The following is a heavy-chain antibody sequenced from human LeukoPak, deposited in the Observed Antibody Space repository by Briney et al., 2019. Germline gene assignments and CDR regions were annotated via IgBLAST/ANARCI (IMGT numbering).Heavy chain of an antibody. Sequence: SETLSLTCAVSGGSISSGGYSWSWIRQPPGKGLEWIGYIYYSGSTYYNPSLKSRVTISVDTSKNQFSLKLSSVTAADTAVYYCARGGCSGDSCYPSHFDYWGQGTLVTVSS. CDR3: ARGGCSGDSCYPSHFDY. D-gene: IGHD2-15*01. J-gene: IGHJ4*02. V-gene: IGHV4-30-4*07. CDR2: IYYSGST. CDR1: GGSISSGGYS.